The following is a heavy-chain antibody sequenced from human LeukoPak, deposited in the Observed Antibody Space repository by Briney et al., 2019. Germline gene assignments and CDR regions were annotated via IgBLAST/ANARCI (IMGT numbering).Heavy chain of an antibody. CDR2: INHSGST. J-gene: IGHJ4*02. CDR1: GGSFSGYY. D-gene: IGHD2-2*02. V-gene: IGHV4-34*01. CDR3: ARKAGYCSSTSCYSKVRYFDY. Sequence: SETLSLTCAVYGGSFSGYYWSWIRQPPGKGLEWMGEINHSGSTNYNPSLKSRVTISVDTSKNQFSLKLSSVTAADTAVYYCARKAGYCSSTSCYSKVRYFDYWGQGTLVTVSS.